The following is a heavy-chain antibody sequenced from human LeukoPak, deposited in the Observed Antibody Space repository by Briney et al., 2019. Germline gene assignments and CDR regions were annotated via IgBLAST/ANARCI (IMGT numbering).Heavy chain of an antibody. J-gene: IGHJ3*02. Sequence: GGSLRLSCAASGFTFSSYAMHWVRQAPGKGLEWVSYISRSSSYTDFAESVKGRFTISRDNAKNSMYLQMTSLRAEDTAVYYCARYYYDAYGYRYAFDIWGQGTMVTVSS. V-gene: IGHV3-21*01. CDR3: ARYYYDAYGYRYAFDI. CDR2: ISRSSSYT. D-gene: IGHD3-22*01. CDR1: GFTFSSYA.